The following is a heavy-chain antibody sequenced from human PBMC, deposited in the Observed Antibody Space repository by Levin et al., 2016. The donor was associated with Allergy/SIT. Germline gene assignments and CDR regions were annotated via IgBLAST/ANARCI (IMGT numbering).Heavy chain of an antibody. CDR2: IYSGGST. CDR1: GFTVSSNY. Sequence: GESLKISCAASGFTVSSNYMSWVRQAPGKGLEWVSVIYSGGSTYYADSVKGRFTISRDNSKNTLYLQMNSLRAEDTAVYYCAKGESYCGGDCYELSADYWGQGTLVTVSS. CDR3: AKGESYCGGDCYELSADY. J-gene: IGHJ4*02. V-gene: IGHV3-53*01. D-gene: IGHD2-21*01.